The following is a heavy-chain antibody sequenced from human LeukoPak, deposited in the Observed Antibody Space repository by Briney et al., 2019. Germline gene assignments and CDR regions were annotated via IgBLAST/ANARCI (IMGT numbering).Heavy chain of an antibody. Sequence: SETLSLTCAVYGGSFSGYYWSWIRQPPGKGLEWIGEINHSGSTNYNPSLKGRVTISVDTSKNQFSLKLSSVTAADTAVYYCARESIAAADFDYWGQGTLVTVSS. CDR3: ARESIAAADFDY. CDR2: INHSGST. CDR1: GGSFSGYY. V-gene: IGHV4-34*01. D-gene: IGHD6-13*01. J-gene: IGHJ4*02.